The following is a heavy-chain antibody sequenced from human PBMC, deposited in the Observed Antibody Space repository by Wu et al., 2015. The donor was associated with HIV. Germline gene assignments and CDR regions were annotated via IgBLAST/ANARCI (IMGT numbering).Heavy chain of an antibody. CDR2: MNPKNGNS. J-gene: IGHJ4*02. CDR3: VRAVAGSFFDWLPQLDY. D-gene: IGHD3-9*01. V-gene: IGHV1-8*01. Sequence: QVQLAQSGAEVKKPGASIKISCKASGYTFDNYDINWVRQASGQGLEWMGRMNPKNGNSQSAQEFEGRVNMTRTSSARTAYMELTNMKSDDTAVYYCVRAVAGSFFDWLPQLDYWGQGTLVTVSS. CDR1: GYTFDNYD.